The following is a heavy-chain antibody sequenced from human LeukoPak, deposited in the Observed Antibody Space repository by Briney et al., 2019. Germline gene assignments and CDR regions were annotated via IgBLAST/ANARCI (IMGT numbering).Heavy chain of an antibody. CDR2: ISGSGGST. CDR3: AKDYYDSSGYYFLEDAFDI. D-gene: IGHD3-22*01. V-gene: IGHV3-23*01. CDR1: GFTFSSYA. J-gene: IGHJ3*02. Sequence: GGSLSLSCAASGFTFSSYAMSWVRQAPGKGLEWVSAISGSGGSTYYADSVKGRFTISRGNSKNTLYLQMNSLRAEDTAVYYCAKDYYDSSGYYFLEDAFDIWGQGTMVTVSS.